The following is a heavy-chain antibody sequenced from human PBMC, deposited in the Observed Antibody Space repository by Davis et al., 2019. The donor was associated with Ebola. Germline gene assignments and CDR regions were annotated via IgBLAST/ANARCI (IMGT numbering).Heavy chain of an antibody. Sequence: GESLKISCKGSGYTFTRYGISWVRQAPGQGLEWMGWISAYNGNTNYAQKLQGRVTMTTDTSTSTAYMELRSLRSDDTAVYYCARGVTMVRGVDWFDPWGQGTLVTVSS. CDR2: ISAYNGNT. CDR1: GYTFTRYG. V-gene: IGHV1-18*01. D-gene: IGHD3-10*01. CDR3: ARGVTMVRGVDWFDP. J-gene: IGHJ5*02.